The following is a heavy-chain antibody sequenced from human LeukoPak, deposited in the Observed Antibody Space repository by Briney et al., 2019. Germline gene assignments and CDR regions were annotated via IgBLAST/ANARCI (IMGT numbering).Heavy chain of an antibody. D-gene: IGHD3-10*01. CDR2: VDPEDGET. Sequence: ASVKVSYKVSGYTFTDYYMHWVQQAPGKGLEWMGLVDPEDGETIYAEKFQGRVTITADTSTDTAYMELSSLRSEDTAVYYCATITMVRGVSYYFDYWGQGTLVTVSS. CDR3: ATITMVRGVSYYFDY. V-gene: IGHV1-69-2*01. CDR1: GYTFTDYY. J-gene: IGHJ4*02.